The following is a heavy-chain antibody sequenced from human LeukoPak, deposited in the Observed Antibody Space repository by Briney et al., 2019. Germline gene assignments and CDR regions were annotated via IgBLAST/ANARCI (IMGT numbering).Heavy chain of an antibody. CDR3: ARQTYGALYFDP. V-gene: IGHV4-39*01. CDR2: IYYSGST. J-gene: IGHJ4*02. Sequence: SETLSLTCTVSGGSISNSDYYWGWIRQPPGKGLEWIGRIYYSGSTYYNPSLKSRVTISTDMSKNQFSLKLSSVTAADTAVYYCARQTYGALYFDPWGQGTLVTVST. D-gene: IGHD3-10*01. CDR1: GGSISNSDYY.